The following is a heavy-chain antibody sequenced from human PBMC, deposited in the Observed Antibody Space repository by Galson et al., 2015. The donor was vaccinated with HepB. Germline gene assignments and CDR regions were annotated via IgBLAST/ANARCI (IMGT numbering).Heavy chain of an antibody. J-gene: IGHJ2*01. V-gene: IGHV3-7*03. CDR3: ARDGEEDEHSSSWHKPYWYFDL. CDR2: IKQDGSEK. D-gene: IGHD6-13*01. CDR1: GFTFSSYW. Sequence: SLRLSCAASGFTFSSYWMSWVRQAPGKGLEWVANIKQDGSEKYYVDSVKGRFTISRDNAKNSLYLQMNSLRAEDTAVYYCARDGEEDEHSSSWHKPYWYFDLWGRGTLVTVSS.